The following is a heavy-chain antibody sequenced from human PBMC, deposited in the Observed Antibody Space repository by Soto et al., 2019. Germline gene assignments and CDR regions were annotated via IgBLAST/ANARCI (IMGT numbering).Heavy chain of an antibody. J-gene: IGHJ4*02. CDR2: IYYSGIT. CDR3: ARGSGYDSPYFDY. D-gene: IGHD5-12*01. CDR1: GGSISSGRHY. V-gene: IGHV4-31*03. Sequence: SETLSLTCSVSGGSISSGRHYWSWIRHYPGKGLEWMGYIYYSGITYYNPSLKTRIMMSLDTSKNQFSLNFTSVTAADTAVYYCARGSGYDSPYFDYWGQGTPVTVPQ.